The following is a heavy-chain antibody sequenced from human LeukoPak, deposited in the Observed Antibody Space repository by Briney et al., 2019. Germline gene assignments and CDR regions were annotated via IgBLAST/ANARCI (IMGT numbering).Heavy chain of an antibody. CDR2: ISGSGGST. J-gene: IGHJ5*02. CDR1: GFTCSSFA. Sequence: GGSLRLSCAASGFTCSSFAMSWVRQAQGNGRVWVSAISGSGGSTYYADSVKGRFTISRDNSKNTLYLQMNSLRAEDTAVYYCAKDRGGPYYDYVWGSYRIDPWGQGTLVTVSP. CDR3: AKDRGGPYYDYVWGSYRIDP. V-gene: IGHV3-23*01. D-gene: IGHD3-16*01.